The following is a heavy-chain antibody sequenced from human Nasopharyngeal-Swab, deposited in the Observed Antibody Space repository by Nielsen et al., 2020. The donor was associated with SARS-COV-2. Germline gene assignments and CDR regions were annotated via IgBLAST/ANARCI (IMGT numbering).Heavy chain of an antibody. Sequence: RQAPGQGLEWMGGIIPIFGTANYAQKFQGRVTITADESTSTAYMELSSLRSEDTAVYYCARDLGCSSTSCYEGNWFDPWGQGTLVTVS. CDR2: IIPIFGTA. J-gene: IGHJ5*02. D-gene: IGHD2-2*01. V-gene: IGHV1-69*01. CDR3: ARDLGCSSTSCYEGNWFDP.